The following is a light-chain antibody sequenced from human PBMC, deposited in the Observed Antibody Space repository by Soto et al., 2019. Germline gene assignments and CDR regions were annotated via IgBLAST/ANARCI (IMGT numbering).Light chain of an antibody. Sequence: QSALTQPASVSGSPGQSITISCTGTTSDVGAYNLVSWYQRLPGKAPKLLIFEGTKRPSGVSSRFSGSKSGNTASLTIFGLRAEDEADYFCCSYADGNTYVFGTGTKVTVL. CDR2: EGT. CDR1: TSDVGAYNL. CDR3: CSYADGNTYV. V-gene: IGLV2-23*01. J-gene: IGLJ1*01.